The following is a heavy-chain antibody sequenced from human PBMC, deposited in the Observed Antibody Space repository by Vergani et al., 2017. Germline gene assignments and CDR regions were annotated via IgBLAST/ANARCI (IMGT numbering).Heavy chain of an antibody. CDR3: AREGAKYQPPV. V-gene: IGHV4-30-2*01. Sequence: QVQLQESGPGLVKPSQTLSLTCAVSGGSISSGGYSWSWIRQPPGKGLEWIGYMYHSGSTYYNPSLKSRVTISVDRSKNQFSLKLSSVTAADTAVYYCAREGAKYQPPVWGKGTTVTVSS. D-gene: IGHD2-2*01. CDR1: GGSISSGGYS. CDR2: MYHSGST. J-gene: IGHJ6*04.